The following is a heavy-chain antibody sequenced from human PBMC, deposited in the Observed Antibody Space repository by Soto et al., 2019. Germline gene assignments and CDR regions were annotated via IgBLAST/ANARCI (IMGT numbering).Heavy chain of an antibody. CDR3: ARIAYYYDSSGYYGGAHAQKLDY. V-gene: IGHV4-61*01. CDR1: GGSVSSGSYY. J-gene: IGHJ4*02. Sequence: SETLSLTCTVSGGSVSSGSYYWSWIRQPPGKGLEWIGYIYYSGSTNYNPSLKSRVTISVDTSKNQFSLKLSSVTAADTAVYYCARIAYYYDSSGYYGGAHAQKLDYWGQGTLVTVSS. CDR2: IYYSGST. D-gene: IGHD3-22*01.